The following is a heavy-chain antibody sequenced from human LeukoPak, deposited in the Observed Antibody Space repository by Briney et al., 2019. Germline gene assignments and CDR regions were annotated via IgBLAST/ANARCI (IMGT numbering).Heavy chain of an antibody. CDR2: IIPIFGTA. Sequence: SVKVSFKASVGTFSSYAISWVRQAPGQGLEWMGGIIPIFGTANYAQKFQGRVTITADESTSTAYMELSSLRSEDTAVYYCARGHDILTPPWADWGQGTLVTVSS. CDR1: VGTFSSYA. CDR3: ARGHDILTPPWAD. D-gene: IGHD3-9*01. V-gene: IGHV1-69*01. J-gene: IGHJ4*02.